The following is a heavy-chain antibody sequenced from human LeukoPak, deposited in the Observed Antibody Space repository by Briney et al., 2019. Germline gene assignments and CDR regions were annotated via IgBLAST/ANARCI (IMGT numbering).Heavy chain of an antibody. CDR2: TYYRSKWYH. J-gene: IGHJ6*02. CDR3: ARGEAGLNYGMDV. Sequence: SQTLSLTCAISGDSVSSISAAWNWIRQSLSRGLEWLGRTYYRSKWYHEYAVAVKSRITIDPDTSKNQFSLQLNSVTPEDTAVYYCARGEAGLNYGMDVWGQGTTVTVSS. D-gene: IGHD6-19*01. CDR1: GDSVSSISAA. V-gene: IGHV6-1*01.